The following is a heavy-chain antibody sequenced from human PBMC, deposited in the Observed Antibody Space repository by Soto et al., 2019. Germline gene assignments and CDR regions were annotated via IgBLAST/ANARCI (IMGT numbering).Heavy chain of an antibody. V-gene: IGHV4-30-2*01. Sequence: PSETLSLTCAVSGASISSSGYSWSWIRQPPGKGLEWIGYIYHSGSTYYNPSLKSRVTMSVDRSKNQFSLKLTSVTAADTAVYYCARADSSGYNYQVDSGQGTRVTFSS. J-gene: IGHJ4*02. CDR3: ARADSSGYNYQVD. D-gene: IGHD3-22*01. CDR1: GASISSSGYS. CDR2: IYHSGST.